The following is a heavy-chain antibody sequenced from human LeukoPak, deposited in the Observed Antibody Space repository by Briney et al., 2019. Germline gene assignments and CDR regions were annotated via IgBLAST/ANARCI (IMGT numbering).Heavy chain of an antibody. V-gene: IGHV3-33*01. CDR3: ARDLVSDYGDY. D-gene: IGHD4-17*01. J-gene: IGHJ4*02. CDR2: IWYDGSNK. Sequence: PGRSLRLSCAASGFTFSSYGMHWVRQAPGNGLEWVAVIWYDGSNKYYADSVKGRFTISRDNSKNTLYLQMNSLRAEDTAVYYCARDLVSDYGDYWGQGTLVTVSS. CDR1: GFTFSSYG.